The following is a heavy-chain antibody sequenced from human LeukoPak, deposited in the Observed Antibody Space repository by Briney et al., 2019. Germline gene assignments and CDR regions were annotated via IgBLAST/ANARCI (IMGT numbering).Heavy chain of an antibody. D-gene: IGHD6-19*01. CDR2: IYYSGST. J-gene: IGHJ4*02. Sequence: SETLSLTCTVSSGSISSSSYYWGWIRQPPGKGLEWIGSIYYSGSTYYNPSLKSRVTISVDTSKNQFSLKLSSVTAADTAVYYCATGWLVLVDYWGQGTLVTVSS. V-gene: IGHV4-39*01. CDR1: SGSISSSSYY. CDR3: ATGWLVLVDY.